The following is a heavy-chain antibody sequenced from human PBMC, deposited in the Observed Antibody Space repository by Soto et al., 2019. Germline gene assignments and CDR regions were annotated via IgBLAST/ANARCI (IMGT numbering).Heavy chain of an antibody. CDR1: GFTFSDYS. V-gene: IGHV3-23*01. J-gene: IGHJ5*02. D-gene: IGHD1-7*01. Sequence: GGSLRLSCAASGFTFSDYSMHWVRQAPGKGLEWVSVITGSRGKTYYADSVKGRFTISRDNSKNTLYLQMNSLRAEDTAVYYCAKDKLGTTWFDPWGQGTLVTVSS. CDR2: ITGSRGKT. CDR3: AKDKLGTTWFDP.